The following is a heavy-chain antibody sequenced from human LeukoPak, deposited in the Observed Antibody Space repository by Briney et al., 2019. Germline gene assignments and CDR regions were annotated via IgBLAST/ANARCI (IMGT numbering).Heavy chain of an antibody. D-gene: IGHD4-17*01. Sequence: PSQTLSLTCTVSGGSISSGSYYWSWIRQPAGKGLEWIGRIYTSGSTNYNPSLKSRVTISVDTSKNQFSLKLSSVTAADTAVYYCARDSDGDTAYDYWGQGTLVTVSS. J-gene: IGHJ4*02. CDR1: GGSISSGSYY. CDR2: IYTSGST. V-gene: IGHV4-61*02. CDR3: ARDSDGDTAYDY.